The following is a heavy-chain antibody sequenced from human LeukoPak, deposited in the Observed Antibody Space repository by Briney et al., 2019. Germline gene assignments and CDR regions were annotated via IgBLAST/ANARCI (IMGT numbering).Heavy chain of an antibody. V-gene: IGHV3-33*06. CDR1: GFTFSSYG. D-gene: IGHD6-13*01. J-gene: IGHJ4*02. Sequence: GRSLRLSSAASGFTFSSYGMHWVRQAPGKGLEWVAVIWYDGSNKYYADSVKGRFTISRDNSKNTLYLQMNSLRAEDTAVYYCAKTHSSSWRDYFDYWGQGTLVTVSS. CDR3: AKTHSSSWRDYFDY. CDR2: IWYDGSNK.